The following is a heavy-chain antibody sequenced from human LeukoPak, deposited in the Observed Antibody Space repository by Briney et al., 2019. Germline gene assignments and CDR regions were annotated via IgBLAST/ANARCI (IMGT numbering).Heavy chain of an antibody. D-gene: IGHD2-2*01. Sequence: PSQTLSLTCTVSGGSISSGGYYWSWIRQHPGKGLEWIGYIYYSGSTYYNPSLKSRVTISVDTSKNQFSLKLSSVTAADTAVYYCARDSVHCSSTSCSIDYWGQGTLVTVSS. J-gene: IGHJ4*02. CDR3: ARDSVHCSSTSCSIDY. CDR2: IYYSGST. CDR1: GGSISSGGYY. V-gene: IGHV4-31*03.